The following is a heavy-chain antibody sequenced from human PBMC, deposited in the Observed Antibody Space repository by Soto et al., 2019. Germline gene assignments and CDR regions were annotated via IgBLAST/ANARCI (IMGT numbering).Heavy chain of an antibody. CDR2: ISYDGSNK. CDR3: ARGLNVAAAETRAYYYYGMDV. CDR1: GFTFSSYA. J-gene: IGHJ6*02. Sequence: SLRLSCAASGFTFSSYAMHLVRQAPGKGLEWVAVISYDGSNKYYADSVKGRFTISRDNSKNTLHLQMNSLRAEDTGVYYCARGLNVAAAETRAYYYYGMDVCGQGTTVPLSS. D-gene: IGHD6-13*01. V-gene: IGHV3-30-3*01.